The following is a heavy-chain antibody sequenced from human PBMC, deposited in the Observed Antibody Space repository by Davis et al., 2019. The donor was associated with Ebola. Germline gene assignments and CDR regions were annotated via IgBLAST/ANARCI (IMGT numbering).Heavy chain of an antibody. CDR2: IYYSGNA. V-gene: IGHV4-30-4*01. J-gene: IGHJ6*04. D-gene: IGHD2-2*01. Sequence: SETLSLTCTVSGGSISSGDYYWSWIRQPPGKGLEWIGYIYYSGNAYYSPSLKSRVTISVDTSKNQFSLKLSSVTAADTAVYYCARSYCSSTSCYSAGMDVWGKGTTVTVSS. CDR1: GGSISSGDYY. CDR3: ARSYCSSTSCYSAGMDV.